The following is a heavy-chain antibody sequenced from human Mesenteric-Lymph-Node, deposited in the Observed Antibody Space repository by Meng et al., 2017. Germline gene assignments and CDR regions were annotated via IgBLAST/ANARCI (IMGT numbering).Heavy chain of an antibody. Sequence: GGSLRLSCAASGFTFKSYWTHWVRQAPGKGLVWVSGINTDGSSTCYADSVKGRLTISRDNAKNTLYLQMNSLRAEDTAVYYCARDGSQYSGTYHLPRGQDAFDIWGQGTMVTVSS. CDR3: ARDGSQYSGTYHLPRGQDAFDI. D-gene: IGHD1-26*01. CDR2: INTDGSST. J-gene: IGHJ3*02. CDR1: GFTFKSYW. V-gene: IGHV3-74*01.